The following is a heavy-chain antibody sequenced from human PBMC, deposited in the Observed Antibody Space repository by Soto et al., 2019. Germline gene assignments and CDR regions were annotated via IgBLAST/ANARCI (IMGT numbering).Heavy chain of an antibody. CDR1: GFTFSDYS. CDR3: ARIGTAAPKY. Sequence: EVQLVESGGGLVQPGGSLRLSCAASGFTFSDYSMIWVRQAPGKGLEWVSYISSSSSSMYYADSVKGRFTISRDNAKNSLYLQMNSLRDEDTAVYYCARIGTAAPKYWGQGTLVTVSS. J-gene: IGHJ4*02. V-gene: IGHV3-48*02. CDR2: ISSSSSSM. D-gene: IGHD2-2*01.